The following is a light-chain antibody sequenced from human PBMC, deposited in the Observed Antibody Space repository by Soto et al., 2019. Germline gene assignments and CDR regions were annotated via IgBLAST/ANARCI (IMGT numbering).Light chain of an antibody. CDR1: QSVSSSS. CDR3: QQYGSSPRT. V-gene: IGKV3-20*01. J-gene: IGKJ5*01. Sequence: EIVLTQYTGTLSLSPGERATLSCRASQSVSSSSLAWYQQKVGRAPRVLIYGASSRATGIPDRFSGSGSGTDFTLTITRLEPEDFAVYYCQQYGSSPRTFGQGTRLEIK. CDR2: GAS.